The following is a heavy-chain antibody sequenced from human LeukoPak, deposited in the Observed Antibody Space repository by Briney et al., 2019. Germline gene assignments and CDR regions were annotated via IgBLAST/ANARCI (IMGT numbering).Heavy chain of an antibody. J-gene: IGHJ3*02. CDR3: AKGGTTVTYPDAFDI. CDR2: ISSNGGST. CDR1: GFTFSSYA. V-gene: IGHV3-64*01. Sequence: GGSLRLSCAASGFTFSSYAMHWVRQAPGKGLEYVSAISSNGGSTYYANSVKGRFTISSDNSKNTLYLQMGSLRAEDMAVYYCAKGGTTVTYPDAFDIWGQGTMVTVSS. D-gene: IGHD4-17*01.